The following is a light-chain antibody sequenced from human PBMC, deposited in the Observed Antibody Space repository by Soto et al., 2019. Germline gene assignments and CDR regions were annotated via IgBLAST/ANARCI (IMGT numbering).Light chain of an antibody. CDR2: SNN. CDR3: AAWDDSLNGVV. Sequence: QPVLTQPPSASGTPGQRVTISCSGSSSNIGSNTVNWYQQLPGTAPKLLIYSNNQRPSGVPDRFSASKSGASASLAISGLQSEDEADYYCAAWDDSLNGVVFGGGTKLTVL. J-gene: IGLJ2*01. V-gene: IGLV1-44*01. CDR1: SSNIGSNT.